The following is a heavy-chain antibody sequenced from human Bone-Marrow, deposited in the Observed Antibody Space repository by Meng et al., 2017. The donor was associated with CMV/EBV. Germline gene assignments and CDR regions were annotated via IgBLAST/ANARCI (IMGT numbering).Heavy chain of an antibody. V-gene: IGHV3-30*02. D-gene: IGHD5-12*01. CDR2: IPYDGSYE. CDR3: AKHHRGYSAIDY. CDR1: GFTFSTYD. J-gene: IGHJ4*02. Sequence: GESLKISCGASGFTFSTYDIHWVRQPPGKGLEWVAFIPYDGSYEYYADSVKGRFTISRDNSKNALYLQINSLRAEDTALYYCAKHHRGYSAIDYWGQGTLVTVYS.